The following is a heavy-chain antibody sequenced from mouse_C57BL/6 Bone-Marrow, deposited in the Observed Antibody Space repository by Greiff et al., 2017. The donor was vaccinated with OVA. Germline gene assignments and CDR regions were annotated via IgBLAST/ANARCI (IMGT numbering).Heavy chain of an antibody. CDR1: GYTFTAYT. Sequence: VKLVESGAELVKPGASVKLSCTASGYTFTAYTIHWVKQRSGQGLEWIGWFYPGSGSIKYNEKFKDKATLTADKSSSTVYMELSRLTSEDSAVYFCASHEEDSNYVFAYWGQGTLVTVSA. CDR3: ASHEEDSNYVFAY. V-gene: IGHV1-62-2*01. CDR2: FYPGSGSI. D-gene: IGHD2-5*01. J-gene: IGHJ3*01.